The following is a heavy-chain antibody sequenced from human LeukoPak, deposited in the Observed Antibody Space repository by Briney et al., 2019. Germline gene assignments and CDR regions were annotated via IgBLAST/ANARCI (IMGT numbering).Heavy chain of an antibody. CDR1: GFTFSSYG. Sequence: GGSLRLSCAASGFTFSSYGMHWVRQAPGKGLEGVAFIRYDGSNKYYADSVKGRFTISRDNSKNTLYLQMNSLRAEDTAVYYCAKDVIVVVTHDAFDIWGQGTMVTVSS. J-gene: IGHJ3*02. CDR2: IRYDGSNK. CDR3: AKDVIVVVTHDAFDI. D-gene: IGHD2-21*02. V-gene: IGHV3-30*02.